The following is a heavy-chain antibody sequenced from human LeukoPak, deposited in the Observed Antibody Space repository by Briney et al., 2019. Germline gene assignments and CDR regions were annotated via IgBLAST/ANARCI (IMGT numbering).Heavy chain of an antibody. CDR3: AKARPGALVVIAIDFYFDY. CDR2: IRYDGSNK. CDR1: GFTFSSYG. Sequence: GGSLRLSCAASGFTFSSYGMHWVRKAPGKGLGWVAFIRYDGSNKYYADSVKGRFTISRDNSKNTLYLQMNSLRAEDTAVYYCAKARPGALVVIAIDFYFDYWGQGTLVTVSS. J-gene: IGHJ4*02. V-gene: IGHV3-30*02. D-gene: IGHD2-21*01.